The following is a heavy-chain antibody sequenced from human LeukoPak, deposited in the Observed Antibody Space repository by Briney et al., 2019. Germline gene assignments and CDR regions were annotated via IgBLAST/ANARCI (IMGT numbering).Heavy chain of an antibody. V-gene: IGHV3-66*04. CDR3: ARQNTVFDY. Sequence: GGSLRLSCAVSGITFSSNYMSWVRQAPGKGLEWVSVIYSGGSTYYADSVKGRFTISRDNSKNTLYLQMNSLRAEDTAVYYCARQNTVFDYWGQGTLVTVSS. D-gene: IGHD4-11*01. J-gene: IGHJ4*02. CDR2: IYSGGST. CDR1: GITFSSNY.